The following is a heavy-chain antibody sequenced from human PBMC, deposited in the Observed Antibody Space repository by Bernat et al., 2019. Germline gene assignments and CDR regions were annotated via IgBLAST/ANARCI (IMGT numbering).Heavy chain of an antibody. CDR2: ISSSSSYI. D-gene: IGHD3-3*01. CDR1: GFTFSSYS. V-gene: IGHV3-21*01. J-gene: IGHJ6*02. Sequence: EVQLVESGGGLVKPGGSLRLSCAASGFTFSSYSMNWVRQAPGKGLEWVSSISSSSSYIYYADSVKGRFTISRDNAKNSLYLQMNSLRAEDTAVYYCARVSDDFYYSYGMDVWGQGTTVTVSS. CDR3: ARVSDDFYYSYGMDV.